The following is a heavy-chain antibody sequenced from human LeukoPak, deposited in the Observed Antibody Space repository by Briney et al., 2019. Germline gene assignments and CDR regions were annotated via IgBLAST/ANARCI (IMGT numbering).Heavy chain of an antibody. CDR3: ARRIGDSSLNYFDY. CDR1: GFTFSDYY. CDR2: ISGRGSTI. V-gene: IGHV3-11*01. Sequence: GGSLRLSCAASGFTFSDYYMSWIRQAPGKGLECVSYISGRGSTIYYADSVKGRFTISRDNAKTSRYLQMNSLTAEDTALYYCARRIGDSSLNYFDYWGQGALVTVSS. J-gene: IGHJ4*02. D-gene: IGHD2-21*02.